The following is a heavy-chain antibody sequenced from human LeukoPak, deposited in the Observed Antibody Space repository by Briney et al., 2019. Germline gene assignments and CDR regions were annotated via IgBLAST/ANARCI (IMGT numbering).Heavy chain of an antibody. CDR1: GYTFTSQW. J-gene: IGHJ4*02. V-gene: IGHV5-51*03. CDR2: IYPGDSDS. Sequence: GASVKVSCKASGYTFTSQWIGWVRQMPGKGLEWMGIIYPGDSDSRYSPSFQGQVTISVDKSISTAYLQWSSLKASDTALYYCARLSIAVHGTFDYWGQGTLVTVSS. CDR3: ARLSIAVHGTFDY. D-gene: IGHD6-19*01.